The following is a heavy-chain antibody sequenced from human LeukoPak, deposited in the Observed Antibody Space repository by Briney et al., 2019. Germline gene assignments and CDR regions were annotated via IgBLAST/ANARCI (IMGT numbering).Heavy chain of an antibody. CDR3: ARPRGYCSGGSCRYYFDY. J-gene: IGHJ4*02. D-gene: IGHD2-15*01. V-gene: IGHV3-7*01. Sequence: PGGSLRLSCAASGFTFSDYYMSWVRQAPGKGLEWVANIKQDGSEKYYVDSVKGRFTISRDNAKNSLYLQMNSLRAEDTAVHYCARPRGYCSGGSCRYYFDYWGQGTLVTVSS. CDR1: GFTFSDYY. CDR2: IKQDGSEK.